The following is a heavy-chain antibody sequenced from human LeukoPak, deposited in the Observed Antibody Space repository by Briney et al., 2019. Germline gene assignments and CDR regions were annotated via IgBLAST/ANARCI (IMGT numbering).Heavy chain of an antibody. CDR3: ARATSIMGYSSRNYYYYYMDV. D-gene: IGHD6-13*01. V-gene: IGHV4-34*01. CDR2: INHSGST. J-gene: IGHJ6*03. CDR1: GGSFSGNY. Sequence: PSETLSLTCAVYGGSFSGNYWSWIRQPPGKGLEWIGEINHSGSTNYNPSLKSRVTISVDTSKNQFSLKLSSVTAADTAVYYCARATSIMGYSSRNYYYYYMDVWGKGTTVTVSS.